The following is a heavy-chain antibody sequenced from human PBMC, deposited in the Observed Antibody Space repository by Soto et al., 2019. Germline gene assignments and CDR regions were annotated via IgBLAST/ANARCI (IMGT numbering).Heavy chain of an antibody. D-gene: IGHD3-3*01. V-gene: IGHV1-69*06. J-gene: IGHJ4*02. CDR2: IIPLFDAV. Sequence: QVQLVQSGAEVKKPGSSVRVSCKTSEGTFNNYAISWVRQAPGQGLEWMGGIIPLFDAVKYAQKFQGRVTITADTSTNIAYMELRSLRSEDTAVYYCNRGSEYDFWSGYLWGQGTLVSVSS. CDR1: EGTFNNYA. CDR3: NRGSEYDFWSGYL.